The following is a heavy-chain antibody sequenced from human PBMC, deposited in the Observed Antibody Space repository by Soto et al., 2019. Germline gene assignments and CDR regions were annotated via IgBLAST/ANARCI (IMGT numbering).Heavy chain of an antibody. V-gene: IGHV1-18*01. CDR2: ISTYNGHT. CDR1: GYTFTNYG. J-gene: IGHJ4*02. Sequence: QVQLVQSGGEVKKPGASVTVSCKASGYTFTNYGISWVRQAPGQGLEWMGWISTYNGHTNYAQRLQGRVTMTADTSTSTAFMDLRSLRSDDTALYYCTRAGGYDYGDYLDYWGQGTLVTVSS. D-gene: IGHD4-17*01. CDR3: TRAGGYDYGDYLDY.